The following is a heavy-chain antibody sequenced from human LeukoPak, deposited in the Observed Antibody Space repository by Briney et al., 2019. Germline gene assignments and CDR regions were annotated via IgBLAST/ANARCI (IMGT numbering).Heavy chain of an antibody. V-gene: IGHV1-2*02. Sequence: ASVKVSCKASGYTFTGYYMHWVRQAPGQGLEWMGWINPNSGATNYAQKFQGRVTMTRDTSISTAYMELSRLRSDDTAVYYCARGSMIVVVKAFDIWGQGTMVTVSS. J-gene: IGHJ3*02. CDR1: GYTFTGYY. CDR2: INPNSGAT. D-gene: IGHD3-22*01. CDR3: ARGSMIVVVKAFDI.